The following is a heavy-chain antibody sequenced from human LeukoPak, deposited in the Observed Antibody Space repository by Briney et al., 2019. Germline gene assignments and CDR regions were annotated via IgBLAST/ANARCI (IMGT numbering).Heavy chain of an antibody. Sequence: SETLSLTCTVSGGSISSYYWSWIRQPPGKGLEWIGYTYYSGRTNYNPSLKSRVTISVDTSKNQFSLKLSSVTAADTAVYYCARAFAGYGPDYYYYYYMDVWGKGTTVTVSS. CDR2: TYYSGRT. V-gene: IGHV4-59*01. J-gene: IGHJ6*03. CDR1: GGSISSYY. D-gene: IGHD5-18*01. CDR3: ARAFAGYGPDYYYYYYMDV.